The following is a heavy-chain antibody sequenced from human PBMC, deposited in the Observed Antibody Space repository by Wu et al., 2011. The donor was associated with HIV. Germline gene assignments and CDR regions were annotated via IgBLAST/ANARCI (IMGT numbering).Heavy chain of an antibody. V-gene: IGHV1-18*01. CDR1: GKGFPTSI. CDR3: ASVRCHVDHCYFPLLGTAFDI. J-gene: IGHJ3*02. CDR2: INGYNGNS. Sequence: QVQLVQSGDEVKKPGASVKVSCKASGKGFPTSIVTWVRQAPGQGLEWLGWINGYNGNSRYRQNFQDRVSMSTDSATTTAYMELRSPRSDDTAVYYCASVRCHVDHCYFPLLGTAFDIWGQGTMVTVSS. D-gene: IGHD2-15*01.